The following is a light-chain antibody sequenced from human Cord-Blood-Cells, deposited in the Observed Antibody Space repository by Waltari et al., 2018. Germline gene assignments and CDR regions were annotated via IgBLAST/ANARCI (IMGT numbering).Light chain of an antibody. V-gene: IGKV3-15*01. Sequence: EIVMTQSPATLSVPPGERATLSGRASQSVSSNLAWYQQKPGQAPRLLIYGASTRATGIPARFSGSGSGTEFTLTISSLQSEDFAVYYCQQYNNWPPYTFGQGTKLEIK. CDR1: QSVSSN. J-gene: IGKJ2*01. CDR3: QQYNNWPPYT. CDR2: GAS.